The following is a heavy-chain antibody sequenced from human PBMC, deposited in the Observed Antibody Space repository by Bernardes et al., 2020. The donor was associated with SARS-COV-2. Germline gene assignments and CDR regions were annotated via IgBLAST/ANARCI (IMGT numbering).Heavy chain of an antibody. D-gene: IGHD3-9*01. CDR2: FDPEDGET. Sequence: ASVKVSCKVSGYTLTELSMHWVRQAPGKGLEWMGGFDPEDGETIYAQKFQGRVTMTEDTSTDTAYMELSSLRSEDTAVYYCATGGDILTGYYRIDYWGQGTLVTVSS. CDR3: ATGGDILTGYYRIDY. CDR1: GYTLTELS. V-gene: IGHV1-24*01. J-gene: IGHJ4*02.